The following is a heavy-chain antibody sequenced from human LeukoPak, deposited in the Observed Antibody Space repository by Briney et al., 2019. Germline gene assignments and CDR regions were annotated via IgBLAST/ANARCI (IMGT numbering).Heavy chain of an antibody. J-gene: IGHJ6*03. CDR2: INHSGST. Sequence: PSETLSLTCAVYGGSFSGYYWSWIRQPPGKGLEWIGEINHSGSTNYNPSLKSRVTISVDTSKNQFSLKLSSVTAADTAVYYCARQGKASSSWYQVNYYYYYMDVWGKGTTVTISS. CDR3: ARQGKASSSWYQVNYYYYYMDV. D-gene: IGHD6-13*01. V-gene: IGHV4-34*01. CDR1: GGSFSGYY.